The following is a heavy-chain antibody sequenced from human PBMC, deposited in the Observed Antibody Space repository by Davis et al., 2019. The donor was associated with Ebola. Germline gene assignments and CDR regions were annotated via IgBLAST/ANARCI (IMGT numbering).Heavy chain of an antibody. CDR3: ARVVPEVVPAVRGAFDI. Sequence: GESLKISCAASGFTVSSNYMSWVRQAPGKGLEWVSVIYSGGSTYYADSVKGRFTISRDNSKNTLYLQMNSLRDEDTAVYYCARVVPEVVPAVRGAFDIWGQGTMVTVSS. J-gene: IGHJ3*02. CDR2: IYSGGST. CDR1: GFTVSSNY. V-gene: IGHV3-53*01. D-gene: IGHD2-2*01.